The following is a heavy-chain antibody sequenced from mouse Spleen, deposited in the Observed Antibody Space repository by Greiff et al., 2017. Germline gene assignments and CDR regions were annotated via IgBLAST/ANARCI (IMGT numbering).Heavy chain of an antibody. J-gene: IGHJ2*01. CDR3: ARGLLSFDY. Sequence: EVQLVESGGGLVKPGGSLKLSCAASGFTFSSYAMSWVRQTPEKRLEWVASISSGGSTYYPDSVKGRFTISRDNARNILYLQMSSLRSEDTAMYYCARGLLSFDYWGQGTTLTVSS. V-gene: IGHV5-6-5*01. D-gene: IGHD2-1*01. CDR2: ISSGGST. CDR1: GFTFSSYA.